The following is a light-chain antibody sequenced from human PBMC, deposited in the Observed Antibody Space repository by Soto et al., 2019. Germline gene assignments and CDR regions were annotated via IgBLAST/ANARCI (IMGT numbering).Light chain of an antibody. CDR1: QGVSGN. J-gene: IGKJ4*01. CDR3: QQYNNWVT. V-gene: IGKV3-15*01. CDR2: GAS. Sequence: EIVLTQSPGTLSLSPGERATLSCRASQGVSGNLAWYQQKPGQAPRLLIFGASTRATGIPARFSGSGSGTEFTLTISSLQSEDFAVYYCQQYNNWVTFGGGTKVDIK.